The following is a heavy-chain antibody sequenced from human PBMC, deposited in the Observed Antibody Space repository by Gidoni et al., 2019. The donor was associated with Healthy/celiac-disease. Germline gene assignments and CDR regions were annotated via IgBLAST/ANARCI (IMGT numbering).Heavy chain of an antibody. CDR1: GGSISSNSFY. CDR3: ARHVVVAGPNELYYFDY. Sequence: QLQLQESGPGLVKPSETLSLTCTVSGGSISSNSFYWGWIRQPPGKGLEWLGSIYYSGSTYYNPSLKSRVTISVDTSKNQFSLKLSSVTAADTAVYYCARHVVVAGPNELYYFDYWGQGTLVTVSS. V-gene: IGHV4-39*01. D-gene: IGHD6-19*01. J-gene: IGHJ4*02. CDR2: IYYSGST.